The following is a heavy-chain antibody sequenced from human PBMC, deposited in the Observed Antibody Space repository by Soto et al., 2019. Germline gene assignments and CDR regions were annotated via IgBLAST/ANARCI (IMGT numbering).Heavy chain of an antibody. V-gene: IGHV3-33*01. CDR3: ARAPGLGRGLYGFAY. D-gene: IGHD2-8*01. CDR1: GFTFSNYG. Sequence: QVQLVESGGGVVQSGRSLRLSCAASGFTFSNYGMQWVHQAPGKGLEWVSVIWYDGSNKYYADSVKGRFTISRDNSTNTLYLQMNRLRAGDTGVYYCARAPGLGRGLYGFAYLGKGTLFTFSS. CDR2: IWYDGSNK. J-gene: IGHJ4*02.